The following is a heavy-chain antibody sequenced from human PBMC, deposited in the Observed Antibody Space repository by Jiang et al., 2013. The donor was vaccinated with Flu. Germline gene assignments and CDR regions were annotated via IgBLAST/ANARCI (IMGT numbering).Heavy chain of an antibody. D-gene: IGHD6-19*01. V-gene: IGHV3-48*03. CDR3: ARDVTRSGRCFDY. J-gene: IGHJ4*02. CDR2: ISSSGSTI. Sequence: SYISSSGSTIYYADSVKGRFTISRDNAKNSLYLQMNSLRAEDTAVYYCARDVTRSGRCFDYWGQGTLVTVSS.